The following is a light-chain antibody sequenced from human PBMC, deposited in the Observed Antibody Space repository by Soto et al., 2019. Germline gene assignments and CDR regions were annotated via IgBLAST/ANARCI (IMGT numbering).Light chain of an antibody. Sequence: QSVLTQPPSASGAPGQRVTISCSGSSSNIGSHTVNWYQQLPGMAPTVLIYSDYQRASGVPDRFSGSKSGTSASLAISGLQSEDEATYHCATWDDSLKGPMFGGGTKLTVL. CDR1: SSNIGSHT. CDR3: ATWDDSLKGPM. CDR2: SDY. J-gene: IGLJ3*02. V-gene: IGLV1-44*01.